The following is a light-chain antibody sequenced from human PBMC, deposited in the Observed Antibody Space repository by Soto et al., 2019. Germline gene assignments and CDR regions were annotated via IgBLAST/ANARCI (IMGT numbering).Light chain of an antibody. V-gene: IGLV2-8*01. CDR1: SSDVGGYNY. J-gene: IGLJ2*01. Sequence: QSALTQPPSASGSPGQSVAISCTGTSSDVGGYNYVSWYQQHPGKAPKLMIYEVNKRPSGVPDRFSGSKSGNTASLAITGLQAEDEADYYCQSYDSSLSGFVLFGGGTKLTVL. CDR3: QSYDSSLSGFVL. CDR2: EVN.